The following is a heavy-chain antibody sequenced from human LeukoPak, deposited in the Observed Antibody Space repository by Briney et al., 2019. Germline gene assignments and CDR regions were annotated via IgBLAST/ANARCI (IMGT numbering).Heavy chain of an antibody. V-gene: IGHV3-7*01. CDR1: GFTFSSYA. D-gene: IGHD3-22*01. CDR3: ARDETYDYESNGYLDF. J-gene: IGHJ4*02. CDR2: IRHDGSET. Sequence: GGSLRLSCAASGFTFSSYAMSWVRQAPGKGLEWVANIRHDGSETYYVDSLRGRFTISRDNAKNLVYLQMSSLRAEDTAIYYCARDETYDYESNGYLDFWGQGTVVTVSS.